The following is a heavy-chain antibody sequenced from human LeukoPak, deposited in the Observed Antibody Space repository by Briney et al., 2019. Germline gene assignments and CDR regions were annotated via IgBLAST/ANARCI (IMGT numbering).Heavy chain of an antibody. V-gene: IGHV3-9*01. Sequence: GRSLRLSCAASGFTFDDYAMHWVRQAPGKGLEWVSGISWNSGNIGYADSVKGRFTISRDNAKNSLYLQMNSLRAEDTALYYCAKDYRAAAGFDYWGQGTLVTVSS. CDR3: AKDYRAAAGFDY. CDR2: ISWNSGNI. CDR1: GFTFDDYA. J-gene: IGHJ4*02. D-gene: IGHD6-13*01.